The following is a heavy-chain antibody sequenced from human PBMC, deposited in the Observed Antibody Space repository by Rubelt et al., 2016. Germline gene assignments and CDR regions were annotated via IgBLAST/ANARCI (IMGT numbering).Heavy chain of an antibody. CDR3: AGSVGGSVLEY. V-gene: IGHV4-59*12. Sequence: QVQLQESGPGLVKPSETLSLTCTVSGGSISTYYWNWIRQPPGQGLEWIGYIQNRGSTNYNPFLESRVTISVDTSKNQFSLKLGSVTVADTAVYYCAGSVGGSVLEYWGQGTLVTVSS. CDR2: IQNRGST. D-gene: IGHD1-26*01. J-gene: IGHJ4*02. CDR1: GGSISTYY.